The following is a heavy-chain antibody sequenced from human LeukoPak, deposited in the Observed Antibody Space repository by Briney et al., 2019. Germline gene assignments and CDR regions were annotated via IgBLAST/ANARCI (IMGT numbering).Heavy chain of an antibody. Sequence: SETLSLTCTVSGGSISSYYWSWIRQPPGKGLEWIGYIYYSGSTSYSPSLKSRVTISADTSQNQFSLKLSSVTAAGTAVYYCASRKLGNDYWGQGTLVTVSS. CDR2: IYYSGST. CDR3: ASRKLGNDY. D-gene: IGHD7-27*01. J-gene: IGHJ4*02. CDR1: GGSISSYY. V-gene: IGHV4-59*01.